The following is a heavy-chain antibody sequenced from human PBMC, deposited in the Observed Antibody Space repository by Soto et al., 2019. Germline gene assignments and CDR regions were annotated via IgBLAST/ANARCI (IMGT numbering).Heavy chain of an antibody. CDR2: ISADNGNT. CDR1: GYTFKKYW. D-gene: IGHD3-9*01. Sequence: PGESLKISCKASGYTFKKYWIGWVRQMPGKGPEWMGRISADNGNTNYSQKLQGRVTMTTDTSTSTAYMKQKSLKSDDSAVYYCARDGNDILTGYWFDPWGQGTLVTVSS. CDR3: ARDGNDILTGYWFDP. V-gene: IGHV1-18*01. J-gene: IGHJ5*02.